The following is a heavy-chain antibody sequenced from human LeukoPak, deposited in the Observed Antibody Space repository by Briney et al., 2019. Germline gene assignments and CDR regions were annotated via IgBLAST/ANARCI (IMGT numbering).Heavy chain of an antibody. J-gene: IGHJ5*02. Sequence: TSETLSPTCAVYGGSFSGYYWSWIRQPPGKGLEWIGEINHSGSTNYNPSLKSRVTISVDTSKNQFSLKLSSVTAADTAVYYCAREVLWFGDPRCWFDPWGQGTLVTVSS. D-gene: IGHD3-10*01. V-gene: IGHV4-34*01. CDR2: INHSGST. CDR1: GGSFSGYY. CDR3: AREVLWFGDPRCWFDP.